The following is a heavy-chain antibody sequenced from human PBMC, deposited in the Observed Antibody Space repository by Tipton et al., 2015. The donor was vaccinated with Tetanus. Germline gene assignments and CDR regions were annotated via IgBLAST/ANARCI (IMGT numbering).Heavy chain of an antibody. J-gene: IGHJ6*02. CDR3: ARARGAYCSGGSCYFDYYYGMDV. CDR2: ISSSSSYI. D-gene: IGHD2-15*01. V-gene: IGHV3-21*01. Sequence: SLRLSCAASGFTFSSYSMDWVRQAPGKGLEWVSSISSSSSYIYYADSVKGRFTISRDNAKNSLYLQMNSLRAEDTAVYYCARARGAYCSGGSCYFDYYYGMDVWGQGTTVTVSS. CDR1: GFTFSSYS.